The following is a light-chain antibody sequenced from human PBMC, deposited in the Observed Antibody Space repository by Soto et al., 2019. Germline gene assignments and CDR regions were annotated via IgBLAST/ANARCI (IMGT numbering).Light chain of an antibody. Sequence: SARTQPASVSGSPGQSLTISCTGTSSDVGGYNYVSWYQQHPGKAPKLMIYDVSNRPSGVSNRFSGSKSGNTASLTISGLQAEDEADYYCSSYTSSSTTARYVFGTGTKVTVL. V-gene: IGLV2-14*01. J-gene: IGLJ1*01. CDR2: DVS. CDR1: SSDVGGYNY. CDR3: SSYTSSSTTARYV.